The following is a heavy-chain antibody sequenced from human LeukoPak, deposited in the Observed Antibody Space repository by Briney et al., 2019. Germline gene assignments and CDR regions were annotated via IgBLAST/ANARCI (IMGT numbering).Heavy chain of an antibody. V-gene: IGHV3-23*01. D-gene: IGHD2-21*02. CDR1: GFTFSTYA. Sequence: GGSLRLSXAASGFTFSTYAMSWVRQAPGKGLEWVSHFGGSGGSIYYADSVKGRFTISRDNSKNTLYLQMNSLRAEDTAVYYCAKSDCGGDCHLLDYWGQGSLVTVSS. CDR3: AKSDCGGDCHLLDY. CDR2: FGGSGGSI. J-gene: IGHJ4*02.